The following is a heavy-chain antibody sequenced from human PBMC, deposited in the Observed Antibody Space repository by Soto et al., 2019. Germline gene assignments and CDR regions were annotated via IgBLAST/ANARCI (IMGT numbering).Heavy chain of an antibody. Sequence: KESGPPLVKPTQTLTLTCRFSGFSLTSSGVGVGWFRQPPGKALEWLGLIYWNDDDRYRASLHSRLTITKDTSKNQVVLTMTNMDPEDTATYYCAHRPGGSGFRYYFDYWGQGTLVTVSS. CDR2: IYWNDDD. D-gene: IGHD6-19*01. V-gene: IGHV2-5*01. J-gene: IGHJ4*02. CDR3: AHRPGGSGFRYYFDY. CDR1: GFSLTSSGVG.